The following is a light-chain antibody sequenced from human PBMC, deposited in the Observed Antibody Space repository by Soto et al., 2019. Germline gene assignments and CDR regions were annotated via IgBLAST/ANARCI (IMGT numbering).Light chain of an antibody. CDR1: QSLLHSNGNIY. CDR2: LGC. V-gene: IGKV2-28*01. J-gene: IGKJ1*01. CDR3: LQAIQAPRT. Sequence: DIVLTQSPLSLPVTPGEPASISCRSSQSLLHSNGNIYLDWYLQKPGQSPQLLIYLGCIRASGVPDRFSGSGSGTDFTLKSTRVEAEDVWVYYCLQAIQAPRTFVLGTKVEIK.